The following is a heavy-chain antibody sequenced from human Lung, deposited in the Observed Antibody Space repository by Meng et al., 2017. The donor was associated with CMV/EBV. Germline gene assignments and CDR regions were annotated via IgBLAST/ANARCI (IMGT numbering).Heavy chain of an antibody. D-gene: IGHD2-15*01. J-gene: IGHJ4*02. CDR3: ASGTPGRSYCDY. V-gene: IGHV1-18*01. CDR1: GYHFGSYG. CDR2: FVNYVDT. Sequence: QVHLLRSGPEVKKPGASVRVSCKASGYHFGSYGICWVRQAPGQGLEWMGWFVNYVDTYPAPKFQGRVTMTTDTHTNTAFMELRSLTSDDTAVYYCASGTPGRSYCDYWGQGTLVTVSS.